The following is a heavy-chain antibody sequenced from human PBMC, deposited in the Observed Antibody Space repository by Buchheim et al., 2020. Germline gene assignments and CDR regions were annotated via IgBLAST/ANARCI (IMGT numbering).Heavy chain of an antibody. V-gene: IGHV3-30*04. CDR2: ISYDGSNK. CDR3: ARDHSSGYGYFDY. CDR1: GFTFSSYA. J-gene: IGHJ4*02. Sequence: QVQLVESGGGVVQPGRSLRLSCAASGFTFSSYAMHWVRQAPGKGLEWVAVISYDGSNKYYADSVKGRFTISRDNSKNTLYLQMNGLRAEYTAVYYCARDHSSGYGYFDYWGQGTL. D-gene: IGHD5-12*01.